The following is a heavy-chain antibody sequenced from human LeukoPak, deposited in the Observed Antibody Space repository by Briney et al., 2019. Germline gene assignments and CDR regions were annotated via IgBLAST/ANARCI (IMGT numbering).Heavy chain of an antibody. CDR1: GFTFSSYS. V-gene: IGHV3-30*02. CDR3: AKDGREYSGYDLYYFDY. J-gene: IGHJ4*02. D-gene: IGHD5-12*01. CDR2: IRYDGSNK. Sequence: PGGSLRLSCAASGFTFSSYSMNWVRQAPGKGLEWVAFIRYDGSNKYYADSVKGRFTISRDNSKNTLYLQINSLRAEDTAVYYCAKDGREYSGYDLYYFDYWGQGTLVTVSS.